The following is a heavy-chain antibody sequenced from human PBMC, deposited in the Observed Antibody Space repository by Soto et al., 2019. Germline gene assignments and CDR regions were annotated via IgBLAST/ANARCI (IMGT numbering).Heavy chain of an antibody. V-gene: IGHV4-34*01. J-gene: IGHJ6*03. D-gene: IGHD3-10*01. CDR2: INESGNI. CDR3: ARGLILWFGELSRRGGYYYYMDV. Sequence: QVQLQQWGAGLLKPSETLSLTCAVYGGSFSGYQWSWIRQTPGKGLEWIGEINESGNINYNPSLTSRVSTLVATAKKQISLKLSSVNAADTAVYYCARGLILWFGELSRRGGYYYYMDVWGKGTTVTFSS. CDR1: GGSFSGYQ.